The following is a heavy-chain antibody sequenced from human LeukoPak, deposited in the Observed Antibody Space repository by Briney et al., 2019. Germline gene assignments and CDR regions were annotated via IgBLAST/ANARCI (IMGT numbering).Heavy chain of an antibody. D-gene: IGHD1-26*01. Sequence: PSETLSLTCTVSGGSISSYYWSWVRQPPGKGLEWIGYIYYTGSTNYNPSLKSRVTISVDTSKNQFSLKLSSVTAADTAVYYRARQDSGSYLNPLHIWGQGTMVTVSS. CDR1: GGSISSYY. V-gene: IGHV4-59*08. CDR3: ARQDSGSYLNPLHI. CDR2: IYYTGST. J-gene: IGHJ3*02.